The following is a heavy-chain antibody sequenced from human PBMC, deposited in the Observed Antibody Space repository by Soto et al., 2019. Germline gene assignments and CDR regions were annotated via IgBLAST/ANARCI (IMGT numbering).Heavy chain of an antibody. Sequence: QVQLVQSGAEEKKPGASVKVSCKASGYTFTSYAVHWVRQAPGQGLEWMGSINPDSGNTKYSQKFRGRVTITRDTSASIAYMKLGSLRSEDTAVYYCARVDGTYWGQGALVTVSS. CDR3: ARVDGTY. J-gene: IGHJ4*02. D-gene: IGHD1-26*01. CDR1: GYTFTSYA. V-gene: IGHV1-3*05. CDR2: INPDSGNT.